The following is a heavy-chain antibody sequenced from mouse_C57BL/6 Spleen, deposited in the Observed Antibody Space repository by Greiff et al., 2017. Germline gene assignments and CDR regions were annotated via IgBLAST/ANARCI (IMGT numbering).Heavy chain of an antibody. CDR2: IHPSDNDT. J-gene: IGHJ3*01. V-gene: IGHV1-74*01. CDR3: AGMVTTGSWFAY. D-gene: IGHD2-2*01. CDR1: GYTFTSYW. Sequence: QVQLQQPGAELVKPGASVKVSCKASGYTFTSYWMHWVKQRPGQGLEWIGRIHPSDNDTNYNQKFKGKATLTVDKSSSTAYMQLSSLTSEDSAVYYCAGMVTTGSWFAYWGQGTLVTVSA.